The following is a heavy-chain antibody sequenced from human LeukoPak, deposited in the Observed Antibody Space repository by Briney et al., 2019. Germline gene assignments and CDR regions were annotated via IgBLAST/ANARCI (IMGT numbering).Heavy chain of an antibody. J-gene: IGHJ4*02. CDR3: ARGPPYCSGGSCYSGVFDY. CDR1: GFTVSSNY. CDR2: IYSGGST. D-gene: IGHD2-15*01. V-gene: IGHV3-66*01. Sequence: PGGSLRLSCAASGFTVSSNYMSWVRQAPGKGLEWVSVIYSGGSTYYADSVKGRFTLSRDNSKNSLYLQMDSPRPEDTAVYYCARGPPYCSGGSCYSGVFDYWGQGTLVTVSS.